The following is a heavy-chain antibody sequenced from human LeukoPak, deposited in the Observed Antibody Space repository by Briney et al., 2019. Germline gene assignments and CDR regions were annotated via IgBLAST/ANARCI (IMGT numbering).Heavy chain of an antibody. J-gene: IGHJ6*03. CDR1: GGSISSSNW. CDR3: TRGSIAYYYMDV. CDR2: IYHSGST. Sequence: PSGTLSLTCAVSGGSISSSNWWCWVRQPPGKGLGWIGEIYHSGSTNYNPSLKSRVTISVDTSKNQFSLKLSSVTAADTAVYFYTRGSIAYYYMDVWGKGTTVTISS. D-gene: IGHD3-22*01. V-gene: IGHV4-4*02.